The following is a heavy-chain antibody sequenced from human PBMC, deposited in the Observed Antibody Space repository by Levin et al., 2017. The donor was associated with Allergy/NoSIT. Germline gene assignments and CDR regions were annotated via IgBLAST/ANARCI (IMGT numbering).Heavy chain of an antibody. D-gene: IGHD3-10*01. J-gene: IGHJ4*02. CDR1: GFTFSSNW. V-gene: IGHV3-74*01. Sequence: AGGSLRLSCAASGFTFSSNWLHWVRQVAGKGLLWVSRINSDGSSTTYADSVKGRFTISRDNAKNTLYLQMNSLRDEDTAVYYCVTTKNLFGSGTYILSDWGQGTLVTVSS. CDR2: INSDGSST. CDR3: VTTKNLFGSGTYILSD.